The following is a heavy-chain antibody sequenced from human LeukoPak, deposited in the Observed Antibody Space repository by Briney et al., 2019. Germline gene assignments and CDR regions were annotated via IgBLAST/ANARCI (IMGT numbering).Heavy chain of an antibody. CDR2: LSGSGTGT. J-gene: IGHJ4*02. CDR1: GFTFSSYA. Sequence: GGSLRLSCAASGFTFSSYAMSWVRQAPGKGLEWVSALSGSGTGTYHADSVKGRFTISRDNSKNTLYLQMNSLRAEDTAVYYCTAGVHGDTRGLDQWGQGTLVTVSS. CDR3: TAGVHGDTRGLDQ. V-gene: IGHV3-23*01. D-gene: IGHD4-17*01.